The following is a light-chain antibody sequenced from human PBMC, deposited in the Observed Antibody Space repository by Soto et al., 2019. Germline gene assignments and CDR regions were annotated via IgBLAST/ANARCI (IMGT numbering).Light chain of an antibody. CDR2: GAT. CDR3: QQYNNWLT. V-gene: IGKV3-15*01. J-gene: IGKJ4*01. Sequence: EIVLTQSPATLSLSPGERATLSCRASQSVSSYLAWYQQKPGQAPRLLIHGATTRATGIPARFSGSGSGTEFTLTISSLQSEDFAVYYCQQYNNWLTFGGGTKVDIK. CDR1: QSVSSY.